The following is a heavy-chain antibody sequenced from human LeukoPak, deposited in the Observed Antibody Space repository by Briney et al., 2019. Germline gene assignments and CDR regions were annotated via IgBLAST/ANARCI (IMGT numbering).Heavy chain of an antibody. CDR3: ARESYDSFY. D-gene: IGHD3-22*01. CDR2: ISYDGSNK. V-gene: IGHV3-30*04. J-gene: IGHJ4*02. Sequence: SCKASGYTFSSYAMHWVRQAPGKGLEWVAVISYDGSNKYYADSVKGRFTISRDNSKNTLYLQMNSLRAEDTAVYYCARESYDSFYWGQGTLVTVSS. CDR1: GYTFSSYA.